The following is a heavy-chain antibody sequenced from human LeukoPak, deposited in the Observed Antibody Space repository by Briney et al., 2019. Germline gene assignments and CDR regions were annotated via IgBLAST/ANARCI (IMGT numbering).Heavy chain of an antibody. CDR1: GFTISTYW. CDR2: IKQDGSVK. Sequence: GGSLRLSCAASGFTISTYWMSWVRQAPGKGLEWVANIKQDGSVKNYVDSVKGRFTISRDNAKNSLYLQMNSLRAEDTAMYYCVRGGYGPDYWGQGTLVTVSS. V-gene: IGHV3-7*03. J-gene: IGHJ4*02. D-gene: IGHD5-12*01. CDR3: VRGGYGPDY.